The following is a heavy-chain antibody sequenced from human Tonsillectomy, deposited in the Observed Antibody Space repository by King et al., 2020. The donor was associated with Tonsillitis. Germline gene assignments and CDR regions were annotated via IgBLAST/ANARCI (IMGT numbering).Heavy chain of an antibody. J-gene: IGHJ2*01. CDR1: GGSISSSNW. CDR3: ARDLDIVVVVAATGGYFDL. V-gene: IGHV4-4*02. D-gene: IGHD2-15*01. Sequence: QLQESGPGLVKPSGTLSLTCAVSGGSISSSNWWSWGRQPPGKGLEWIGEIYHSGSTNYNPSLKSRVTISGDKSKNQFFLKLSSVTAADTAVYYCARDLDIVVVVAATGGYFDLWGRGTLVTVSS. CDR2: IYHSGST.